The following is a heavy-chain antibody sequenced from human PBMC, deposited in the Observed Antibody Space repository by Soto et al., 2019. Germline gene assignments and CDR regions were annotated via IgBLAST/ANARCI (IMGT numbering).Heavy chain of an antibody. CDR1: GFTFSSYG. CDR3: ARFDPRIRWWFDP. D-gene: IGHD3-9*01. V-gene: IGHV3-33*01. Sequence: PGGSLRLSCAAAGFTFSSYGMHWVRQAPGKGLEWVAVIWYDGSNKYYADSVKGRFTISRDNSKNTLYLQMNSLRAEDTAVYYCARFDPRIRWWFDPWGQGTLVTVSS. J-gene: IGHJ5*02. CDR2: IWYDGSNK.